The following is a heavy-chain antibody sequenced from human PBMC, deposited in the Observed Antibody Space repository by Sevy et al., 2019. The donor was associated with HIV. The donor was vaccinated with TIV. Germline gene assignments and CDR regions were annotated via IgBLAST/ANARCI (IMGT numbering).Heavy chain of an antibody. V-gene: IGHV3-30*02. CDR1: GFTFNTYD. Sequence: GGSLRLSCAASGFTFNTYDMHWVRQAPGKGLEWVAYIRYDGSNKYYGDSVRGRFTISRDNSKSTLYVQLNSLRAEDTAVYYCARGRKTTQEWLEELDYYYGMDVWGQGTSVTVSS. D-gene: IGHD2-8*01. CDR2: IRYDGSNK. CDR3: ARGRKTTQEWLEELDYYYGMDV. J-gene: IGHJ6*02.